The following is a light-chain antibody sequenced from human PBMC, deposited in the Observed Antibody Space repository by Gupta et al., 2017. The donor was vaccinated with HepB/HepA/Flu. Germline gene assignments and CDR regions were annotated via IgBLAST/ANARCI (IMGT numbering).Light chain of an antibody. CDR2: GVS. J-gene: IGKJ4*01. Sequence: DIQITQSPSSLSASVGDRVTITCRASQDFISYLDWFQHKPGKVPKSLVSGVSTLQSAVTSRCSGSRSGSDFTITIRRLQHYDSETYQRLNYQPYPLSFGAGTKVEV. V-gene: IGKV1-16*01. CDR3: LNYQPYPLS. CDR1: QDFISY.